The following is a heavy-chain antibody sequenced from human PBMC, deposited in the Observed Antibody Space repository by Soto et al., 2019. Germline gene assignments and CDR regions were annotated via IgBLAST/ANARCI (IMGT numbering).Heavy chain of an antibody. J-gene: IGHJ4*02. CDR1: GGSISSYY. V-gene: IGHV4-59*01. D-gene: IGHD3-22*01. Sequence: SETLSLTCTVSGGSISSYYWSWIRQPPGKGLEWIGYIYYSGSANYNPSLKSRVTISVDTSKNQFSLKLSSVTAADTAVYYCARAGEETYYYDSSGYYFDYWGQGTLVTVSS. CDR3: ARAGEETYYYDSSGYYFDY. CDR2: IYYSGSA.